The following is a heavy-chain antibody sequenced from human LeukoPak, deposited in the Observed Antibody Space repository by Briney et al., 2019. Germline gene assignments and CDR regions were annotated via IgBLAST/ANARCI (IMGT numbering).Heavy chain of an antibody. CDR1: GLSFSSYW. CDR2: IKRDGSEK. Sequence: SGGSLRLSCAASGLSFSSYWMSWVRQAPGKGLEWVATIKRDGSEKHYVDSVKGRFTISRDNAEKSLYLQMNSLRAEDTAVYYCARARDYGSGKVNAFDIWGQGTMVTVSS. V-gene: IGHV3-7*05. J-gene: IGHJ3*02. CDR3: ARARDYGSGKVNAFDI. D-gene: IGHD3-10*01.